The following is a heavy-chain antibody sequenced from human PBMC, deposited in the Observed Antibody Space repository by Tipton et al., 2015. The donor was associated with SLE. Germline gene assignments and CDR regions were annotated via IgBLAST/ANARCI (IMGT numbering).Heavy chain of an antibody. CDR1: GGSISSSAYY. J-gene: IGHJ4*02. V-gene: IGHV4-39*07. D-gene: IGHD3-10*01. Sequence: LRLSCTVSGGSISSSAYYWGWIRQPPGKGLEWIGSIYYRGSTYYNPSLKSRVTISIDTSKNQFSLRLTSVTAADTAVYYCARDRGLPSPFYLGQGTLVTVSS. CDR3: ARDRGLPSPFY. CDR2: IYYRGST.